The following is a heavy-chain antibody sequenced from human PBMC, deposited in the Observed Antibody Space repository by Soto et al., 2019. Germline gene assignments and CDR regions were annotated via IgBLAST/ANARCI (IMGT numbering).Heavy chain of an antibody. J-gene: IGHJ3*02. CDR2: MNPNSGNT. CDR3: ARVVGWLRLGDAAFDI. Sequence: ASVKVSCKASGYTFTSYDINWARQATGQGLEWMGWMNPNSGNTGYAQKFQGRVTMTRNTSKSTAYMELSSLRSEDTAVYYCARVVGWLRLGDAAFDIWGQGTMVTVSS. V-gene: IGHV1-8*01. CDR1: GYTFTSYD. D-gene: IGHD5-12*01.